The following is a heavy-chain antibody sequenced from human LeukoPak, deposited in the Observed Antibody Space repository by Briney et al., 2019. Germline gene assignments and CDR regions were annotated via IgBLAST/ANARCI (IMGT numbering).Heavy chain of an antibody. CDR2: VYYPGST. V-gene: IGHV4-59*08. D-gene: IGHD2-15*01. CDR1: GDSLSNYY. Sequence: PSETLSLTCAVSGDSLSNYYWNWIRHPPGKGLEWSGYVYYPGSTKYNPSLTSRVTISVDTSKNQFSLKLSSVTAADTAVYYCARQKSIVGNLDYFDYWGQGTLVTVSS. J-gene: IGHJ4*02. CDR3: ARQKSIVGNLDYFDY.